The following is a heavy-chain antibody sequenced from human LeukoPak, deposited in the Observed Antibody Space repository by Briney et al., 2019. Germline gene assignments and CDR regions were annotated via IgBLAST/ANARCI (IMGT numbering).Heavy chain of an antibody. V-gene: IGHV3-21*01. Sequence: GGSLRLSCAASGFTFSSYSMNWVRQAPGKGLEWVSSISSSSSYIYYADSVKGRFTISRDNAKNSLYLQMNSLRAGDTAVYYCARAGGSTIVVAYYYYYMDVWGEGTTVTVSS. CDR3: ARAGGSTIVVAYYYYYMDV. D-gene: IGHD3-22*01. CDR2: ISSSSSYI. J-gene: IGHJ6*03. CDR1: GFTFSSYS.